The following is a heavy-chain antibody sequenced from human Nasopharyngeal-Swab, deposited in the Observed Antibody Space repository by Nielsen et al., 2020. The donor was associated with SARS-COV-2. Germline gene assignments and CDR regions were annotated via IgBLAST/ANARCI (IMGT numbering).Heavy chain of an antibody. CDR2: ISSSSSYI. D-gene: IGHD3-3*01. J-gene: IGHJ6*02. CDR1: GFTFNNYN. CDR3: ARDGLDYDFWSAYFMDV. V-gene: IGHV3-21*01. Sequence: GGSLRLSCEASGFTFNNYNFNWVRQAPGKGLEWVSSISSSSSYIYYADSVKGRFTIYRDNAKNSLYLQMNSLRAEDTAVYYCARDGLDYDFWSAYFMDVWGQGTTVTVSS.